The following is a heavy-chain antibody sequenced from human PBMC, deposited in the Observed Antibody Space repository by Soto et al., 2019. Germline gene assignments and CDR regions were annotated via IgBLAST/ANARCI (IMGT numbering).Heavy chain of an antibody. J-gene: IGHJ5*02. Sequence: QVQLVESGGGVVQPGRSLRLTCAASGFSFSNYGIHWVRQAPGKGLEWVAFISNDATKKYYADSLKGRFTISRDNSKNSLYLQMTSLIADDPGVYDCAKDIGVNDYSNDQFNLWGKGILVPSSS. CDR2: ISNDATKK. CDR3: AKDIGVNDYSNDQFNL. CDR1: GFSFSNYG. D-gene: IGHD4-4*01. V-gene: IGHV3-30*18.